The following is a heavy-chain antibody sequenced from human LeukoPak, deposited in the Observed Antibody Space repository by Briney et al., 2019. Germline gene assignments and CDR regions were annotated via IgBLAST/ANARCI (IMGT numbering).Heavy chain of an antibody. Sequence: PGGSLRLSCAASGFTFNNYGMHWVRQAPGKGLERLAFIRYDGSNTYYADSVKGRFTVSRDDSKNTLYLQMNSLRGDDTAVYYCAKDGTSYYYIYYWGQGTLVTVSS. V-gene: IGHV3-30*02. CDR3: AKDGTSYYYIYY. J-gene: IGHJ4*02. CDR1: GFTFNNYG. D-gene: IGHD2/OR15-2a*01. CDR2: IRYDGSNT.